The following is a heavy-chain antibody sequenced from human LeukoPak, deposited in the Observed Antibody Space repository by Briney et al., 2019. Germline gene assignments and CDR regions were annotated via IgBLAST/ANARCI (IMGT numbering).Heavy chain of an antibody. D-gene: IGHD3-22*01. CDR3: ARGLGYYDSSGSDY. Sequence: ASVKVSCNASGYTFTNYGISWVRQAPGQGLEWMGWISAYDGNTNYAQKFQGRVTMTTDTSTSTAYMELRSLRSDDTAVYYCARGLGYYDSSGSDYWGQGTLVAVSS. V-gene: IGHV1-18*01. CDR2: ISAYDGNT. J-gene: IGHJ4*02. CDR1: GYTFTNYG.